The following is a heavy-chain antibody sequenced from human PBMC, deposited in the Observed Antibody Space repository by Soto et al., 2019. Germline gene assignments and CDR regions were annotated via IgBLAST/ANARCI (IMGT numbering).Heavy chain of an antibody. J-gene: IGHJ4*02. Sequence: ASVKVSCKASGYTFTSYYMHWVRQAPGQGLEWMGIINPSGGSTSYAQKFQGRVTMTTDKSTSTAYMELSSLRSEDTAVYYCARDRGNDRFDYWGQGTLVTVSS. D-gene: IGHD1-1*01. CDR3: ARDRGNDRFDY. V-gene: IGHV1-46*01. CDR1: GYTFTSYY. CDR2: INPSGGST.